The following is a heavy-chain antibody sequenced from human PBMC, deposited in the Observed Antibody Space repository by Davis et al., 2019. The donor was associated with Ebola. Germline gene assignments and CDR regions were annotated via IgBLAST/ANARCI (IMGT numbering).Heavy chain of an antibody. V-gene: IGHV4-61*05. CDR3: ARGHTYGPMVYGVDV. J-gene: IGHJ6*02. D-gene: IGHD5-18*01. CDR2: IYYSGST. CDR1: GGSISSSSYY. Sequence: SETLSLTCTVSGGSISSSSYYWSWIRQPPGKGLEWIGYIYYSGSTNYNPSLKSRVSISVDTSKNQFSLKMRSVTAADTAVYYCARGHTYGPMVYGVDVWGQGTTVSVSS.